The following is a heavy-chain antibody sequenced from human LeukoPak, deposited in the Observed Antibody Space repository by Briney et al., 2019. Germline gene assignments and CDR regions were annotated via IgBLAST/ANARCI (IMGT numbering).Heavy chain of an antibody. CDR3: AKTSSGWMYYFDY. Sequence: PSETLSLTCTVSGGSISSHYWSWIRQPPGKGLEWIGYIYYSGSTNYNPSFKSRVTISVDTSKNQFSLKLSSVTAADTAVYYCAKTSSGWMYYFDYWGQGTLVTVSS. D-gene: IGHD6-19*01. J-gene: IGHJ4*02. V-gene: IGHV4-59*11. CDR2: IYYSGST. CDR1: GGSISSHY.